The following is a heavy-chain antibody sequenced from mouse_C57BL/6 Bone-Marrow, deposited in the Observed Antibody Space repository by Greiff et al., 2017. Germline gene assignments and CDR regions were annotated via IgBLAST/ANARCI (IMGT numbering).Heavy chain of an antibody. V-gene: IGHV1-4*01. Sequence: QVQLKESGAELARPGASVKMSCKASGYTFTSYTMHWVKQRPGQGLEWIGYINPSSGYTKYNQKFKDKATLTADKSSSTAYMQLSSLTSEDSAVYYCARLLLQSYAMDYWGQGTSVTVSS. D-gene: IGHD1-1*01. J-gene: IGHJ4*01. CDR1: GYTFTSYT. CDR3: ARLLLQSYAMDY. CDR2: INPSSGYT.